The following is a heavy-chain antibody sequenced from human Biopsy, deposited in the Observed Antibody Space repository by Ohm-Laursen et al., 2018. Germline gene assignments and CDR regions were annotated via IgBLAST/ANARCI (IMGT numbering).Heavy chain of an antibody. J-gene: IGHJ4*02. CDR1: GVTFNSYA. CDR3: ARDGKYDSRGY. Sequence: SSVKVSCKTSGVTFNSYAISWVRQAPGQGLEWMGGVMPIFGTANYAQKFQGRVTITADKSTSTAYMELRSLRSDDTAFYYCARDGKYDSRGYWGPGTLVTVSS. V-gene: IGHV1-69*06. D-gene: IGHD3-22*01. CDR2: VMPIFGTA.